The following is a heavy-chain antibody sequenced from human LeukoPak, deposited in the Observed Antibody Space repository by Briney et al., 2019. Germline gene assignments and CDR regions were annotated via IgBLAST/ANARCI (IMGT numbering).Heavy chain of an antibody. CDR2: IKQDGSEK. CDR3: ARDPVDADYYGMDV. V-gene: IGHV3-7*03. Sequence: GGSPRLSCAASGFTFSSYWMSWVRQAPGKGLEWVANIKQDGSEKYYVDSVKGRFTISRDNAKNSLYLQMNSLRAEDTAVYYCARDPVDADYYGMDVWGQGTTVTVSS. CDR1: GFTFSSYW. J-gene: IGHJ6*02.